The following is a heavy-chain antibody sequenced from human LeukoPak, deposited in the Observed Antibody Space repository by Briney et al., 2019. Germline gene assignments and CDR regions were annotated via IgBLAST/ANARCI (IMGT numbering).Heavy chain of an antibody. J-gene: IGHJ4*02. CDR3: ARLDTYCSSTSCYKHFDY. V-gene: IGHV4-4*09. Sequence: SGTLPLTCTVSGGSISSYYWSWIRQPPGKGLEWIGYIYTSGSTNYNPSLKSRVTISVDTSKNQFSLKLSSVTAADTAVYYCARLDTYCSSTSCYKHFDYWGQGTLVTVSS. CDR2: IYTSGST. D-gene: IGHD2-2*02. CDR1: GGSISSYY.